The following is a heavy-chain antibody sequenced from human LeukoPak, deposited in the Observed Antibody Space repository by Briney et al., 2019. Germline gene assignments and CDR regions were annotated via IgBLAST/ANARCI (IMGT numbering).Heavy chain of an antibody. CDR2: VSTSSSYI. J-gene: IGHJ4*02. CDR3: ARVGDIAARQIDY. CDR1: GFSFGTFT. D-gene: IGHD6-6*01. Sequence: GGSLRLSCAASGFSFGTFTMHWVRQAPGKGLEWVSSVSTSSSYIYYADSVKGRFTISRDNAKNSLYLQMNSLRAEDTAVYYCARVGDIAARQIDYWGQGTLVTVSS. V-gene: IGHV3-21*01.